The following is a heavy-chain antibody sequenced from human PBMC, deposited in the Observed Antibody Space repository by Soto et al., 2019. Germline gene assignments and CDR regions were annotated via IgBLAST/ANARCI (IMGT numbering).Heavy chain of an antibody. CDR2: IFYSGGT. J-gene: IGHJ4*02. D-gene: IGHD2-2*01. Sequence: SETLSLTCAVSGGSITGHYWIWIRQPPGKGLEWIGYIFYSGGTDYNPSLKSRVTISVDTSKNHFSLKLSSVTAADTAVYYCATPTSSPYLAYWGQGTLVTVSS. V-gene: IGHV4-59*11. CDR1: GGSITGHY. CDR3: ATPTSSPYLAY.